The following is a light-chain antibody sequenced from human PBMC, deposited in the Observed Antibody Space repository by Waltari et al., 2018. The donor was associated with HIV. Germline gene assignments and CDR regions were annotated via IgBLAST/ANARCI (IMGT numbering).Light chain of an antibody. CDR2: EVT. Sequence: QSALTQPPSASGSPGQSVTISCTGTSSDVGVYNFVSWYQHHPGKAPKLMIYEVTKRPSGVPDRFSGSRSGNTASLTVSGLQAEDEADYYCSSYAGSDNWVIFGGGTRLTVL. CDR3: SSYAGSDNWVI. V-gene: IGLV2-8*01. J-gene: IGLJ2*01. CDR1: SSDVGVYNF.